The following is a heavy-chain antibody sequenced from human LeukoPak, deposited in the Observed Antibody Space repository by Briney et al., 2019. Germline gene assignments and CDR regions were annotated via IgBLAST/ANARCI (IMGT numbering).Heavy chain of an antibody. CDR2: IYSSGGT. Sequence: PGGSLSLSCAASGFTVSTYYMSWVRQAPGKGLEWVSVIYSSGGTFYADSVKGRFTISRDNSKNTLYLQMNTLRAEDTAVYFCARVFKKGDYALGYWGQGTLVTVSS. J-gene: IGHJ4*02. CDR1: GFTVSTYY. V-gene: IGHV3-53*01. D-gene: IGHD4-17*01. CDR3: ARVFKKGDYALGY.